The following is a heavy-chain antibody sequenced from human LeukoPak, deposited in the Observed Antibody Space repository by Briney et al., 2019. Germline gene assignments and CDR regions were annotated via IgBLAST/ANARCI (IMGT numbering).Heavy chain of an antibody. Sequence: SVKVSCKASGGTFSSYAISWVRQAPGQGLEWMGGIIPIFGTANYAQKFQGRVTITTDESTSTAYMELSSLRSEDTAVYYCARSRYCSSTSCSLAFDYWGQGTLVTVSS. V-gene: IGHV1-69*05. CDR2: IIPIFGTA. CDR1: GGTFSSYA. CDR3: ARSRYCSSTSCSLAFDY. D-gene: IGHD2-2*01. J-gene: IGHJ4*02.